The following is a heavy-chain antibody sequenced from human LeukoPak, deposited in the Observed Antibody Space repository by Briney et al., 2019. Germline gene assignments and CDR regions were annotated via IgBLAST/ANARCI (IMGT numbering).Heavy chain of an antibody. V-gene: IGHV1-2*02. J-gene: IGHJ4*02. D-gene: IGHD3-9*01. CDR3: ARDLGDILTGLSLN. CDR2: INPNSGGT. CDR1: GYTFTGYY. Sequence: ASVKVSCKASGYTFTGYYMHWVRQAPGQGLEWMEWINPNSGGTNYAQKFQGRVTMTRDTSNSTAYMELSRLRSDDTAVYYCARDLGDILTGLSLNWGQGTLVTVSS.